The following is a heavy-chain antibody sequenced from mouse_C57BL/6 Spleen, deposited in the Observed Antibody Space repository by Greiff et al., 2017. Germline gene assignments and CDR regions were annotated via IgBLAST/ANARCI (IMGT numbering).Heavy chain of an antibody. Sequence: EVHLVESGPGLVKPSQSLSLTCSVTGYSITSGYYWNWIRQFPGNKLEWMGYISYDGSNNYNPSLKNRISITRDTSKNQFFLKLTSVTTEDTATYYCAEGSSSFAYWGQGTLVTVSA. V-gene: IGHV3-6*01. D-gene: IGHD1-1*01. CDR1: GYSITSGYY. CDR3: AEGSSSFAY. CDR2: ISYDGSN. J-gene: IGHJ3*01.